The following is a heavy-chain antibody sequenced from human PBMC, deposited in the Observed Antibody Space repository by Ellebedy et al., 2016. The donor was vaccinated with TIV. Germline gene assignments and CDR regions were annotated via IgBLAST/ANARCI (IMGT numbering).Heavy chain of an antibody. Sequence: AASVKVSCKASGGTFSSYAISWVRQAPGQGLEWMGRIIPILGIANYAQKFQGRVTITADKSTSTAYMELSSLRSEDTAVYYCARDFRGDYYDSSGYYGPDAFDIWGQGTMVTVSS. CDR2: IIPILGIA. D-gene: IGHD3-22*01. V-gene: IGHV1-69*04. CDR3: ARDFRGDYYDSSGYYGPDAFDI. CDR1: GGTFSSYA. J-gene: IGHJ3*02.